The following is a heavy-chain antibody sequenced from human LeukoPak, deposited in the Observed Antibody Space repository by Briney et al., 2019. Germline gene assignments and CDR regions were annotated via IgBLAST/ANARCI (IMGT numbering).Heavy chain of an antibody. CDR2: INQSGNS. Sequence: PETLSLTCDVNGGSLSGSYWSWIRQSPEKGLEWIGEINQSGNSNYNPSLKSRVTILVDTSKNQFSLKLSSVTAADTAVYYCARQKPSTFRQYGRGRPLDSWGQGTLVTVSS. D-gene: IGHD4-11*01. CDR3: ARQKPSTFRQYGRGRPLDS. V-gene: IGHV4-34*01. CDR1: GGSLSGSY. J-gene: IGHJ4*02.